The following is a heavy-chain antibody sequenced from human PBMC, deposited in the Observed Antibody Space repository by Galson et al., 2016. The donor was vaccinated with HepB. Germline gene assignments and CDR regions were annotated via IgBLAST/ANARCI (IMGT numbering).Heavy chain of an antibody. CDR1: GFTISSHY. V-gene: IGHV3-53*01. J-gene: IGHJ4*02. CDR2: THPGGTA. CDR3: ARDLNY. Sequence: SLRLSCAASGFTISSHYVSWVRQAPGKGLEYISVTHPGGTAYFADALKGRFIVSGDNSKNTLYLQMHSLRAEDTAVYYGARDLNYWGQGTQVIVSS.